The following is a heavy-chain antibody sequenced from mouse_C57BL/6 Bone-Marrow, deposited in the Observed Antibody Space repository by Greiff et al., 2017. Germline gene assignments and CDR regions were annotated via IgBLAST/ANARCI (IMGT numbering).Heavy chain of an antibody. J-gene: IGHJ2*01. CDR2: IWSGGST. V-gene: IGHV2-2*01. Sequence: QVQLQQSGPGLVQPSQCLSITCTASGFSLTSYGVHWVRQSPGKGLEWLGVIWSGGSTDYNAAFISSLSISKDNSKSQVFFKMNSLQAEDTAIYYCASHWDVGTFDYWGQGTTLTVSA. D-gene: IGHD4-1*01. CDR3: ASHWDVGTFDY. CDR1: GFSLTSYG.